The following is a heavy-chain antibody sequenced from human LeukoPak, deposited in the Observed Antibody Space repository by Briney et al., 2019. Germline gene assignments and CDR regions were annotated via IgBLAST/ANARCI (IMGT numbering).Heavy chain of an antibody. CDR1: GDPINSYY. Sequence: SETLSLPCTVCGDPINSYYWMWLRRPPGKGRVGIRYIYYSGSTNYNPSLKSRVTISVDTSKNQFSLKLSSVTAADTAVYYCARGGIAAVHILAVAGTGFDYWGQGTLVTVSS. V-gene: IGHV4-59*01. CDR3: ARGGIAAVHILAVAGTGFDY. CDR2: IYYSGST. D-gene: IGHD6-19*01. J-gene: IGHJ4*02.